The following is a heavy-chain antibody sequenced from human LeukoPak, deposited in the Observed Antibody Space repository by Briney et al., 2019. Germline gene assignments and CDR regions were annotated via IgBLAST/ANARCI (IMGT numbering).Heavy chain of an antibody. CDR2: IYPGDSDT. J-gene: IGHJ3*02. CDR1: GYSFTSYW. V-gene: IGHV5-51*01. Sequence: KPGESLKISCKGSGYSFTSYWIGWVRQMPGKGLEWMGIIYPGDSDTRYSPSFQGQVTISAVKSISTAYLQWSSLKASDTAMYYCARHPDYYDSSGRPFFQIAFDIWGQGTMVTVSS. CDR3: ARHPDYYDSSGRPFFQIAFDI. D-gene: IGHD3-22*01.